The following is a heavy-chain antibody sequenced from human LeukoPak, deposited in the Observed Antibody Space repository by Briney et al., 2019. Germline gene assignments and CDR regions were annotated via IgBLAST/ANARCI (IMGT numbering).Heavy chain of an antibody. V-gene: IGHV3-30*02. Sequence: PGGSLRLSCAASGFTFDDYGMSWVRQAPGKGLEWVAFIRYDGSNKYYADSVKGRFTISRDNSKNTLHLQMNSLRAEDTAVHYCARFPGRNYYDSSGFDYWGQGTLVTVSS. D-gene: IGHD3-22*01. CDR1: GFTFDDYG. CDR3: ARFPGRNYYDSSGFDY. J-gene: IGHJ4*02. CDR2: IRYDGSNK.